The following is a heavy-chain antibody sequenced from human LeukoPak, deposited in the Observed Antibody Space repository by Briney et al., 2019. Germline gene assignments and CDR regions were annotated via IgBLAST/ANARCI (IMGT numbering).Heavy chain of an antibody. CDR1: GYSISSGYY. CDR2: IYHSGST. CDR3: ARVWCSSTSCYYYFDY. D-gene: IGHD2-2*01. J-gene: IGHJ4*02. V-gene: IGHV4-38-2*02. Sequence: SETLSLTCTVSGYSISSGYYWGWIRQPPGKGLEWIGSIYHSGSTYYNPSLKSRVTISVDTSKNQFSLKLSSVTAADTAVYYCARVWCSSTSCYYYFDYWGQGTLVTVSS.